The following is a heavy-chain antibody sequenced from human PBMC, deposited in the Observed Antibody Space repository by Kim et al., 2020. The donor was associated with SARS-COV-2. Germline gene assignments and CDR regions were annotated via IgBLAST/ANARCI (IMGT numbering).Heavy chain of an antibody. V-gene: IGHV3-33*08. CDR2: IWYDGSNK. CDR1: GFTFSSYG. D-gene: IGHD6-19*01. J-gene: IGHJ6*02. Sequence: GGSLRLSCAASGFTFSSYGMHWVRQAPGKGLEWVAVIWYDGSNKYYADSVKGRFTISRDNSKNTLYLQMNSLRAEDTAVYYCAREGVRAVAKNYYYYGMDVWGQGTTVTVSS. CDR3: AREGVRAVAKNYYYYGMDV.